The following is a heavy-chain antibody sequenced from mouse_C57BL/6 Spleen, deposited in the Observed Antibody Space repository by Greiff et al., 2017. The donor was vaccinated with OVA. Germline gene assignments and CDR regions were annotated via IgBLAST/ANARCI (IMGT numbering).Heavy chain of an antibody. CDR1: GYSITSGYY. V-gene: IGHV3-6*01. CDR3: ARYYSKGDYYAMDY. J-gene: IGHJ4*01. CDR2: ISYDGSN. D-gene: IGHD2-5*01. Sequence: EVQLQESGPGLVKPSQSLSLTCSVTGYSITSGYYWNWIRQFPGNKLEWMGYISYDGSNNYNPSLKNRISITRDTSKNQFFLKLNSVTTEDTATYYCARYYSKGDYYAMDYWGQGTSVTVSS.